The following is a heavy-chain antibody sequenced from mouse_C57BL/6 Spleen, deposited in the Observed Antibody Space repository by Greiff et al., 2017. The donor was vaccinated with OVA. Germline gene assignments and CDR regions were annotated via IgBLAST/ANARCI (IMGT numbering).Heavy chain of an antibody. D-gene: IGHD3-2*02. CDR2: ISNLAYSI. Sequence: EVMLVESGGGLVQPGGSLKLSCAASGFTFSDYGMAWVRQAPRKGPEWVAFISNLAYSIYYADTVTGRFTISRENAKNTLYLEMSSLRSEDTAMYYCARQGTAQAAWFAYWGQGTLVTVSA. J-gene: IGHJ3*01. CDR1: GFTFSDYG. CDR3: ARQGTAQAAWFAY. V-gene: IGHV5-15*01.